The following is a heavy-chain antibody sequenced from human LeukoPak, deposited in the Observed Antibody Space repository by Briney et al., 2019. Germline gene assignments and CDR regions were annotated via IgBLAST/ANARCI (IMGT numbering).Heavy chain of an antibody. D-gene: IGHD6-13*01. Sequence: GGSLRLSCAASGFTFSDYFMTWIRQAPGNGLEWIAHTRGSGETVSYADSVRGRFTISRDNVKNSLYLQMNSLRAEDTAVYYCARLGVITAAGTYDYWGQGTLVTVSS. CDR2: TRGSGETV. J-gene: IGHJ4*02. CDR1: GFTFSDYF. V-gene: IGHV3-11*01. CDR3: ARLGVITAAGTYDY.